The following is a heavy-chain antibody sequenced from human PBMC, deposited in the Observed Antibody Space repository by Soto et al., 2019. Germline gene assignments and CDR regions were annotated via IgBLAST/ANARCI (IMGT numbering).Heavy chain of an antibody. D-gene: IGHD2-21*02. CDR1: GYSFTNYW. Sequence: GESLKISCKGSGYSFTNYWIGWVRQMPGKSLEWMGSLYPGDSDTRYSPSFQGQVTVSADKSISTAYLQWSSLKASDTAMYYCARQAYCGGNCYSAGDDWGQRTLVTVSS. CDR3: ARQAYCGGNCYSAGDD. V-gene: IGHV5-51*01. J-gene: IGHJ4*02. CDR2: LYPGDSDT.